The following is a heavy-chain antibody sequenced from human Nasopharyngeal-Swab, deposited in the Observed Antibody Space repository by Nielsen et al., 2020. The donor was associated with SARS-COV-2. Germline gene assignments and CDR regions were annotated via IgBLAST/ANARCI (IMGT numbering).Heavy chain of an antibody. D-gene: IGHD2-15*01. CDR2: INPGGGSA. CDR1: GYTFTRYY. CDR3: ARGGDPREVVAATDCFDP. V-gene: IGHV1-46*01. Sequence: ASVKVSCKASGYTFTRYYIHWVRQAPGQGLEWMGIINPGGGSARYSQNFQGRVTMTRDTSTSTVYMELYSMTSEDTAVDYCARGGDPREVVAATDCFDPWGQGTLVTVSS. J-gene: IGHJ5*02.